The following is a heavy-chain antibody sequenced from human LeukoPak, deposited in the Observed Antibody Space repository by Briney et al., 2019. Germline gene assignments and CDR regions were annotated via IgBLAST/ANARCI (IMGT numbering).Heavy chain of an antibody. D-gene: IGHD6-13*01. J-gene: IGHJ3*02. Sequence: SETLSLTCTVSGGSIGSYYWSWIRQPPGKGLEWIGYIYYSGSTNYNPSLKSRVTISVDTSKNQFSLKLSSVTAADTAVYYCAREGRQQLVRDAFDIWGQGTMVTVSS. V-gene: IGHV4-59*01. CDR1: GGSIGSYY. CDR2: IYYSGST. CDR3: AREGRQQLVRDAFDI.